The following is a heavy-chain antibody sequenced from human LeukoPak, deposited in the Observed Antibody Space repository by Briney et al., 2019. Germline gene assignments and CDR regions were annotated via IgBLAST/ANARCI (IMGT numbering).Heavy chain of an antibody. Sequence: PGGSLRLSCAASGFTFSSYAMSWVRQAPGKGLEWVSAISGSGGSTHYADSVKGRFTISRDNSKNTLYLQMNSLRAEDTAVYYCAKDLGLMVRGEFDYWGQGTLVTVSS. CDR3: AKDLGLMVRGEFDY. CDR2: ISGSGGST. D-gene: IGHD3-10*01. V-gene: IGHV3-23*01. J-gene: IGHJ4*02. CDR1: GFTFSSYA.